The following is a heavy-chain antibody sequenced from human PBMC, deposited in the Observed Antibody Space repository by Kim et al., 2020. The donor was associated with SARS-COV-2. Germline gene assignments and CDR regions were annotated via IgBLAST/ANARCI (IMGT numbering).Heavy chain of an antibody. CDR3: AKAYYDFWSGYYRNSSTGGYYDMDV. CDR2: ISGSGGST. D-gene: IGHD3-3*01. Sequence: GGSLRLSCAASGFTFSSYAMSWVRQAPGKGLEWVSAISGSGGSTYYADSVKGRFTISRDNSKNTLYLQMNSLRAEDTAVYYCAKAYYDFWSGYYRNSSTGGYYDMDVWGKGTTVTVSS. V-gene: IGHV3-23*01. J-gene: IGHJ6*03. CDR1: GFTFSSYA.